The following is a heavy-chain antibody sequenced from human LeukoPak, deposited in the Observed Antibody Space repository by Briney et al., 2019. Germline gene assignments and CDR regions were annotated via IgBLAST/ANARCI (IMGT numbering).Heavy chain of an antibody. CDR3: AKRLRTDSYYYMDV. CDR1: GFTFSSYS. D-gene: IGHD3-16*01. Sequence: GGTLRLSCAASGFTFSSYSMSWVRQAPGKGLEWVSGISGSGGSTYYADSVKGRFTISRDNSKNTLYLQMNSLRAEDTAVYYCAKRLRTDSYYYMDVWGKGTTVTISS. J-gene: IGHJ6*03. V-gene: IGHV3-23*01. CDR2: ISGSGGST.